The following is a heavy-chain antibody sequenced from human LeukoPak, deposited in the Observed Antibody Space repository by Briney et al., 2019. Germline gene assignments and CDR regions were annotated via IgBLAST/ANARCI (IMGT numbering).Heavy chain of an antibody. V-gene: IGHV4-39*01. D-gene: IGHD6-13*01. CDR3: ARHIKRRGIAAAGPTYFDY. J-gene: IGHJ4*02. Sequence: SETLSLTCTVSGGSISSSSYYWGWIRQPPGKGPEWIGSIYYSGSTYYNPSLKSRVTISVDTSKNQFSLKLSSVTAADTAVYYCARHIKRRGIAAAGPTYFDYWGQGTLVTVSS. CDR1: GGSISSSSYY. CDR2: IYYSGST.